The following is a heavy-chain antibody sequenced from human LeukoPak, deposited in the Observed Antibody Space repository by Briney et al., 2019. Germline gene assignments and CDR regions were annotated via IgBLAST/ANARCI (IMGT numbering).Heavy chain of an antibody. CDR1: GFTFSDYY. CDR2: ISSSGSTI. V-gene: IGHV3-11*01. CDR3: ARSIVVVAASFFDY. Sequence: GGSLRLSCAASGFTFSDYYMSWIRQAPGKGLEWVSYISSSGSTIYYADSVKGRFTISRDNAKNSLYLQMNSLRAEDTAVCYCARSIVVVAASFFDYWGQGTLVTVSS. D-gene: IGHD2-15*01. J-gene: IGHJ4*02.